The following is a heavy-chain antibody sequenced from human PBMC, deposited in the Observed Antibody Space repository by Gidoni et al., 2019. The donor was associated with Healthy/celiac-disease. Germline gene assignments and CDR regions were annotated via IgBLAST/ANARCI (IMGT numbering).Heavy chain of an antibody. D-gene: IGHD6-19*01. Sequence: EVQLVESGGGLVQPGGSLRLSCAASGFTFSSYDLHWVRQATGKGLEWVSAIGTAGDTDYPGSVKGRFTISRENAKNSLYLQMNSLRAGDTAVYYCARWSGSSGWYAGEGYYYYGMDVWGQGTTVTVSS. J-gene: IGHJ6*02. CDR1: GFTFSSYD. V-gene: IGHV3-13*04. CDR3: ARWSGSSGWYAGEGYYYYGMDV. CDR2: IGTAGDT.